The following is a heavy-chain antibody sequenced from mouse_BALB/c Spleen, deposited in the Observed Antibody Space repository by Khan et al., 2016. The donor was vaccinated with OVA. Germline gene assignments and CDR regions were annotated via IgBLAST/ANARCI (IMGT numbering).Heavy chain of an antibody. D-gene: IGHD2-1*01. CDR2: INPSTGYT. CDR1: GYTFTSYW. J-gene: IGHJ4*01. Sequence: QVQLQQSGAELAKPGASVKMSCKASGYTFTSYWMHWVKQRPGQGLEWIGYINPSTGYTEYNQKFKDKATLTADKSSSPAYMQLTSLTSEDSAVYDCARRTLYRNAMDYWGQGTSVTVSS. CDR3: ARRTLYRNAMDY. V-gene: IGHV1-7*01.